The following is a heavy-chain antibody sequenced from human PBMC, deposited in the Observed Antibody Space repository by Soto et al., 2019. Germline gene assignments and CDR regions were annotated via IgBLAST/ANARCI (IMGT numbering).Heavy chain of an antibody. CDR1: GFTFNNYA. D-gene: IGHD3-10*01. J-gene: IGHJ6*02. V-gene: IGHV3-23*01. Sequence: EVQLLESGGGLAQPGGSLRLSCAASGFTFNNYAMTWVRQAPGKGLEWVSAISGSGGSTYYADSVRGRFTISRDNSKNTLYLQINSLRAEDKAIYYCAKDYYHGSGSYYGDYYGMDVWGQGTTVTVSS. CDR3: AKDYYHGSGSYYGDYYGMDV. CDR2: ISGSGGST.